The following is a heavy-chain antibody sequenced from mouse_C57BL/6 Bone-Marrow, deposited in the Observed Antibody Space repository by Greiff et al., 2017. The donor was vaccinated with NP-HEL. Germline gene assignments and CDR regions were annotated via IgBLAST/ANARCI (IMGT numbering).Heavy chain of an antibody. CDR3: ARYYYGTVYFDY. V-gene: IGHV1-82*01. CDR1: GYAFSSSW. Sequence: VNVVESGPELVKPGASVKISCKASGYAFSSSWMNWVKQRPGKGLEWIGRIYPGDGDTNYNGKFKGKATLTADKSSSTAYMQLSSLTSEDSAVYFCARYYYGTVYFDYWGQGTTLTVSS. CDR2: IYPGDGDT. J-gene: IGHJ2*01. D-gene: IGHD1-1*01.